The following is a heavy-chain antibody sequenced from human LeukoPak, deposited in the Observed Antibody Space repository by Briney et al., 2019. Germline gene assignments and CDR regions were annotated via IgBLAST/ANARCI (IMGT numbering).Heavy chain of an antibody. V-gene: IGHV4-34*01. J-gene: IGHJ4*02. D-gene: IGHD6-13*01. Sequence: SETLSLTCAVYGGSFSGYYWSWIRQPPGKGLEWIGEINHSGSTNYNPSLKSRVTISVDTSKNQFSLKLSSVTAADTAVYYCATLPMYSSSWETLDYWGQGTLVTVSS. CDR1: GGSFSGYY. CDR3: ATLPMYSSSWETLDY. CDR2: INHSGST.